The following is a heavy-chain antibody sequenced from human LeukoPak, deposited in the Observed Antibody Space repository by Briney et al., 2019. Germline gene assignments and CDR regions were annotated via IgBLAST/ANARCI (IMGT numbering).Heavy chain of an antibody. CDR2: ISYDGSNK. D-gene: IGHD6-19*01. J-gene: IGHJ4*02. V-gene: IGHV3-30*18. Sequence: LGGSLRLSCAASGFTFSSYGMHWVRQAPGKGLEWVAVISYDGSNKYYADSVKGRFTISRDNSKNTLYLQMNSLRAEDTAVYYCAKTHSSGWYDFDYWGQGTLVTVSS. CDR3: AKTHSSGWYDFDY. CDR1: GFTFSSYG.